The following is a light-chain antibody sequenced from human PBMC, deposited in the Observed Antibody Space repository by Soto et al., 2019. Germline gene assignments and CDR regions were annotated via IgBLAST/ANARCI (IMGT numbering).Light chain of an antibody. CDR1: QSVLYSSNNKKY. J-gene: IGKJ2*01. CDR2: WAS. V-gene: IGKV4-1*01. CDR3: QQSYSTPYT. Sequence: DIVMTQSPDSLAVSLGERATINCMSSQSVLYSSNNKKYLAWYQQKPGQPPKLLIYWASTRESGVPDRFSGSASGTDFTLTISSLQAEDVAVYYCQQSYSTPYTFGQGTKLEIK.